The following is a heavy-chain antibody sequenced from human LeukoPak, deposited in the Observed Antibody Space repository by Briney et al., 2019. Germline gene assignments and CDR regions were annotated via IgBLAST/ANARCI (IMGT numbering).Heavy chain of an antibody. V-gene: IGHV3-7*01. Sequence: PGGSLRLSCVASGFTFSTFWMNWVRQAPGKGLEWVANIKQDGSENYYVDSVKGRFTISRDNAKNSLYLQMNSLRAEDMAVYYCARDTGSFDYWGQGALVTVSS. J-gene: IGHJ4*02. CDR2: IKQDGSEN. D-gene: IGHD1-26*01. CDR1: GFTFSTFW. CDR3: ARDTGSFDY.